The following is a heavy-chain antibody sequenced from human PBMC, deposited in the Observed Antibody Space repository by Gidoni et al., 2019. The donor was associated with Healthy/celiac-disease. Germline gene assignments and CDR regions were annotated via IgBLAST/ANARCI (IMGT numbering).Heavy chain of an antibody. Sequence: QVQLQESGPGLVKPSETLSLTCAVSGYSISSGYYWGWIRQPPGKGLEWIGSIYHSGSTYYNPSLKSRVTISVDTSKNQFSLKRSSVTAADTAVYYCASNPLITIFVFDYWGQGTLVTVSS. D-gene: IGHD3-3*01. CDR3: ASNPLITIFVFDY. J-gene: IGHJ4*02. CDR2: IYHSGST. V-gene: IGHV4-38-2*01. CDR1: GYSISSGYY.